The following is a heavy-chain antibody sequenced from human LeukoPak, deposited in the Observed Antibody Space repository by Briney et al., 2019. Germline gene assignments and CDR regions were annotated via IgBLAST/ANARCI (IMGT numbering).Heavy chain of an antibody. CDR2: IYYSGST. Sequence: PSETLSLTCTVSGGSISSYYWSWIRQPPGKGLEWIGYIYYSGSTNYNPSLKSRVTISVDTSKNQFSLKLSSVTAADTAVYYCARDLGPYSSGRYFDLWGRGTLVTVSS. V-gene: IGHV4-59*01. CDR1: GGSISSYY. J-gene: IGHJ2*01. CDR3: ARDLGPYSSGRYFDL. D-gene: IGHD6-19*01.